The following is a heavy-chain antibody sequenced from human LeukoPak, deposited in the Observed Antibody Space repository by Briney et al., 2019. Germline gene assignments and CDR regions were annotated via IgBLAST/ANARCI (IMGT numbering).Heavy chain of an antibody. CDR2: IYYSGST. CDR1: VGSIGSYY. J-gene: IGHJ4*02. V-gene: IGHV4-59*01. CDR3: GAGGPTYYFDY. D-gene: IGHD3-10*01. Sequence: PSETLSLTCTVSVGSIGSYYWSWIRKPPWKGLEWIGYIYYSGSTNYNPSLKSRVTISVDTSKNQFSLKLSSVTAADTAVYYCGAGGPTYYFDYWGQGTLVTVSS.